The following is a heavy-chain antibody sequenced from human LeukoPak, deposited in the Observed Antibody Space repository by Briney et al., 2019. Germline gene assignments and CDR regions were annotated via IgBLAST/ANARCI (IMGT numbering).Heavy chain of an antibody. Sequence: SETLSLTCAVSGGSISSNSYYWGWIRQPPGKGLEWIGSIYYSGSTYYNPSLKSRVTISVDTSKNQFSLKLSSVTAADTAVYYCARQAVVVPAAIRSGWFDPWGQGTLVTVSS. V-gene: IGHV4-39*01. CDR1: GGSISSNSYY. D-gene: IGHD2-2*02. J-gene: IGHJ5*02. CDR2: IYYSGST. CDR3: ARQAVVVPAAIRSGWFDP.